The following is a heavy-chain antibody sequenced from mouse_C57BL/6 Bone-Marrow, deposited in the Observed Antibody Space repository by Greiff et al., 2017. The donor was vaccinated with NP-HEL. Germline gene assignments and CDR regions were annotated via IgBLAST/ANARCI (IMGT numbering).Heavy chain of an antibody. D-gene: IGHD2-12*01. J-gene: IGHJ1*03. V-gene: IGHV3-6*01. Sequence: EVKLMESGPGLVKPSQSLSLTCSVTGYSITSGYYWNWIRQFPGNKLEWMGYISYDGSNNYNPSLKNRISITRDTSKNQFFLKLNSVTTEDTATYYCARRRYYSNWYFDVWGTGTTVTVSS. CDR1: GYSITSGYY. CDR2: ISYDGSN. CDR3: ARRRYYSNWYFDV.